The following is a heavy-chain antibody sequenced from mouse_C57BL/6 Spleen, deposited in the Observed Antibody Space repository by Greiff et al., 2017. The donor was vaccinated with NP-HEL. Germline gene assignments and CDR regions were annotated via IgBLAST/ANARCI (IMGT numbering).Heavy chain of an antibody. CDR1: GYTFTSYW. Sequence: QVQLQQSGTELVKPGASVKLSCKASGYTFTSYWMHWVKQRPGQGLEWIGDIYPGSGSTNYNEKFKSKATLTVDTSSSTAYMQLSSLTSEDSAVYYCARRGLRLGFAYWGQGTLVTVSA. CDR2: IYPGSGST. D-gene: IGHD2-4*01. J-gene: IGHJ3*01. CDR3: ARRGLRLGFAY. V-gene: IGHV1-55*01.